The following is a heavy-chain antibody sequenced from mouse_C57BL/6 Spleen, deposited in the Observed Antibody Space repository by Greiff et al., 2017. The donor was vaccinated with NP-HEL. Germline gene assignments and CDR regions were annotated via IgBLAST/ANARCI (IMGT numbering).Heavy chain of an antibody. V-gene: IGHV1-20*01. CDR3: ARDGVGYFDY. CDR1: GYSFTGYF. CDR2: INPYNGDT. Sequence: VQLQQSGPELVKPGDSVKISCKASGYSFTGYFMNWVMQSPGKSLEWIGRINPYNGDTFYNQKFKGKATLTVDNSSSTAHMELRSLTSEDSAVYYCARDGVGYFDYWCQGTTLTVSS. J-gene: IGHJ2*01.